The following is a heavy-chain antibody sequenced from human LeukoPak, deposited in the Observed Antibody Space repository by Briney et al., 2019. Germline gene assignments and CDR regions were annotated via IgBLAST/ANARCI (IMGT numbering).Heavy chain of an antibody. D-gene: IGHD3/OR15-3a*01. J-gene: IGHJ4*02. CDR1: GFSFGSYE. Sequence: GGSLRLSCAASGFSFGSYEMNWVRQAPGKGLEWVSYVSGSASTIYYADSVKGRFTISRDNAKNSLYLQMNSLRAEDTGVYYCASISGGLGLAPGHWGQGTLVTVSS. CDR3: ASISGGLGLAPGH. V-gene: IGHV3-48*03. CDR2: VSGSASTI.